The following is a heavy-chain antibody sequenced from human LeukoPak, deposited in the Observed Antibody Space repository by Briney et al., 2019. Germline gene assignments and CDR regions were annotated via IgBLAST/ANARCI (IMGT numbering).Heavy chain of an antibody. CDR2: ISATTSTT. V-gene: IGHV3-23*01. D-gene: IGHD2-15*01. Sequence: QPGGSLRLSCAASGFTFSNYAMRWARQSPGKGLEGVSAISATTSTTYYADSVRGRFTISRDISTNTLYLQMNSLRVEDTAVYYCAKSKEDCCGSFDPWGQGTLVTVSS. CDR3: AKSKEDCCGSFDP. CDR1: GFTFSNYA. J-gene: IGHJ5*02.